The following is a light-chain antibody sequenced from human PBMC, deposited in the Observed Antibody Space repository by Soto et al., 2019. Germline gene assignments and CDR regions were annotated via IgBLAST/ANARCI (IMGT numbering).Light chain of an antibody. CDR3: QQYNNLPQT. Sequence: EIVMTQSPATLSVSPGERATLSCRASQSVSSNLAWYQQKPGQTPRLLIYGASTRTTGIPARFSGSGSGTEFTLANSSLQSEDFAVYYCQQYNNLPQTFGQGTKVEI. J-gene: IGKJ1*01. CDR1: QSVSSN. V-gene: IGKV3-15*01. CDR2: GAS.